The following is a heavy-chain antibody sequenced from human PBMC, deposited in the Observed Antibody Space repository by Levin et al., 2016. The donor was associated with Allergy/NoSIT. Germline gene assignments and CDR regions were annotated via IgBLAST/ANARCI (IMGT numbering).Heavy chain of an antibody. CDR1: GFPFSSYA. CDR2: ISGSGDRT. V-gene: IGHV3-23*01. D-gene: IGHD2-8*01. J-gene: IGHJ4*02. Sequence: GESLKISCAASGFPFSSYAMNWVRQAPGKGLEWVSVISGSGDRTSSAHSVRGRFTAARDNSKKILYLQMNSLRAEDTAMYYCANNLRGYGTSAFGHWGRGTLVIVSS. CDR3: ANNLRGYGTSAFGH.